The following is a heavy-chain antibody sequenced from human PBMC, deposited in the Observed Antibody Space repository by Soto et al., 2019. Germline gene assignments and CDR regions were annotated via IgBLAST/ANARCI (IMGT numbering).Heavy chain of an antibody. D-gene: IGHD2-21*01. CDR1: GLTFTSYV. Sequence: VHLLESGGDLVQPGGSLRLSCAASGLTFTSYVMSWVRQAPGKGLEWVSAISGSGGSTYYADYVKGRFTIYRDNSKSKGYLQMNSLRAEDTALYYCAKVTGGEDFYYYYGMDVWGQGTTVTVSS. CDR2: ISGSGGST. J-gene: IGHJ6*02. CDR3: AKVTGGEDFYYYYGMDV. V-gene: IGHV3-23*01.